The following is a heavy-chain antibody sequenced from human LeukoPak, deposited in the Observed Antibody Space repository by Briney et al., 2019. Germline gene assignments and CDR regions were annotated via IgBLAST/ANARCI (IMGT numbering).Heavy chain of an antibody. CDR1: GYSISSGYY. CDR2: IHHSGST. CDR3: ARVLGYCSSTSCVDAFDI. D-gene: IGHD2-2*01. V-gene: IGHV4-38-2*02. Sequence: KPSETLSLTCTVSGYSISSGYYWGWIRQPPGKGLEWIGSIHHSGSTYYNPSLKSRVTISVDTSKNQFSLKLSSVTAADTAVYYCARVLGYCSSTSCVDAFDIWGQGTMVTVSS. J-gene: IGHJ3*02.